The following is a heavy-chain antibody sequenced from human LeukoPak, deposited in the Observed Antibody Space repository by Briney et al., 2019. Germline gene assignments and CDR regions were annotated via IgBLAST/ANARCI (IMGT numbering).Heavy chain of an antibody. CDR3: AKSTTTSLLEP. CDR2: IYAGGNT. V-gene: IGHV3-53*01. D-gene: IGHD2/OR15-2a*01. Sequence: PGESLTLSCAASGFTVSSNYMSWVRQAPGKGLEWVSVIYAGGNTYYADSVKGRFTMSRDNSKNTLYLQMNSLRAEDTAIYYCAKSTTTSLLEPWGQGTLVTVSS. J-gene: IGHJ5*02. CDR1: GFTVSSNY.